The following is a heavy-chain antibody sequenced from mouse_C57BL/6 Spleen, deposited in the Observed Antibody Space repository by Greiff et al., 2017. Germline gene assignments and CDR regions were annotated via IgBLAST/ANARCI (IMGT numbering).Heavy chain of an antibody. D-gene: IGHD2-5*01. CDR2: ISSGSSTI. CDR3: ARRYSNLYFDY. Sequence: VQLKESGGGLVKPGGSLKLSCAASGFTFSDYGMHWVRQAPGKGLEWVAYISSGSSTIYYADTVKGRFTISRDNAKNTLFLQMTSLRSEDTAMYYCARRYSNLYFDYWGQGTTLTVSS. CDR1: GFTFSDYG. J-gene: IGHJ2*01. V-gene: IGHV5-17*01.